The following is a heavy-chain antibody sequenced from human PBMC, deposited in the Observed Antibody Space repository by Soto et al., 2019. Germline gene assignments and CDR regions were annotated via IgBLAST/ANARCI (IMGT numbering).Heavy chain of an antibody. J-gene: IGHJ3*02. CDR3: GRFMTTVTNSAFDI. V-gene: IGHV4-4*02. D-gene: IGHD4-17*01. CDR2: IYHSEST. CDR1: GGSISSSNW. Sequence: QVQLQESGPGLVKPSGTLSLTCAVSGGSISSSNWWSWVRQPPGKGLEWIGEIYHSESTNYNPSLKRRVTLSVDQSKIHVSLKLSSVTAADTAVYYCGRFMTTVTNSAFDIWGQGTMVTVSS.